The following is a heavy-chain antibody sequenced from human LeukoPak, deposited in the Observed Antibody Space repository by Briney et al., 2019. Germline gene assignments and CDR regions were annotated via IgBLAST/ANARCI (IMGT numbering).Heavy chain of an antibody. CDR3: PREVGATPSTNYYFDY. Sequence: SETLSLTCAVYGGSLSGYYWSWIRQPPGKGLKWIGEINHSGSTNYNPSLKSRVTISVDTSKNQFSLKLSSVTAAATAVYYCPREVGATPSTNYYFDYRGQGTLVTVSS. V-gene: IGHV4-34*01. CDR2: INHSGST. J-gene: IGHJ4*02. D-gene: IGHD1-26*01. CDR1: GGSLSGYY.